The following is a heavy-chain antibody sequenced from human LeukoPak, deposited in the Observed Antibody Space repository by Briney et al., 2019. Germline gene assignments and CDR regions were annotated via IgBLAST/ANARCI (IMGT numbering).Heavy chain of an antibody. V-gene: IGHV4-30-4*01. CDR1: GGSISSGDYY. D-gene: IGHD3-10*01. CDR3: ARGVRFGELTPYYFDY. Sequence: SQTLSLTCSVSGGSISSGDYYWSWIRQPPGKGLEWIGYIYYSGSTYYNPSLKSRVTISVDTSKNQFSLKLSSVTAADTAVYYCARGVRFGELTPYYFDYWGQGTLVTVSS. J-gene: IGHJ4*02. CDR2: IYYSGST.